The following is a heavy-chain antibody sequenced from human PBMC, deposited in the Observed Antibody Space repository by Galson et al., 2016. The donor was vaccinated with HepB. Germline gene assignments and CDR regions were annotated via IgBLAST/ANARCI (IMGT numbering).Heavy chain of an antibody. J-gene: IGHJ3*02. Sequence: SLRLSCAASGFTFSRYTMNWVRQAPGKGLEWVTSISSNAAYIYHADSVRGRFTISRDNARNSLYLQMNILTGEDTAVYYCAREGLRTPMSNTDAFDIWGQGTIVTVSS. D-gene: IGHD3-10*02. V-gene: IGHV3-21*01. CDR2: ISSNAAYI. CDR3: AREGLRTPMSNTDAFDI. CDR1: GFTFSRYT.